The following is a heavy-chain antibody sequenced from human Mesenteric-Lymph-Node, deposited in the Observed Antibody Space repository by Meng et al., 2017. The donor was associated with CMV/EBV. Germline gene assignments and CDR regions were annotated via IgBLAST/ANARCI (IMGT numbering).Heavy chain of an antibody. D-gene: IGHD5-24*01. CDR1: GYSFTSYW. V-gene: IGHV5-51*01. CDR3: ARRDGYNPFDY. CDR2: IYPGDSDT. J-gene: IGHJ4*02. Sequence: GGSLRLSCKGSGYSFTSYWIAWVRQMPGKGLEWMGIIYPGDSDTRYSPSFQGQVTISADKSISTAYLQWSSLKASDTAMYYCARRDGYNPFDYWGQGTLVTVSS.